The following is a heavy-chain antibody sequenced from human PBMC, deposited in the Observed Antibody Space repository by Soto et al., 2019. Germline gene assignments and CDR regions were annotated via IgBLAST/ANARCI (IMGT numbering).Heavy chain of an antibody. Sequence: GGSLRLSCAASGFTFSSYAMHWVRQAPGKGLEWVAVISYDGSNKYYADSVKGRFTISRDNSKNTLYLQMNSLRAEDTAVYYCASTLRHWGQGTLVTVSS. V-gene: IGHV3-30-3*01. CDR1: GFTFSSYA. J-gene: IGHJ4*02. CDR2: ISYDGSNK. CDR3: ASTLRH. D-gene: IGHD2-21*01.